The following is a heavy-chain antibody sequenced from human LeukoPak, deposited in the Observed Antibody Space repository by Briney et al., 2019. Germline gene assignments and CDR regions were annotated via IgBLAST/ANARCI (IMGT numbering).Heavy chain of an antibody. CDR1: GGSINSYY. Sequence: SETLSLTCTVSGGSINSYYWSWIRQPPGKGLEWIGYIYYSGSTNYNPSLKSRVTISVDTSKNQFSLKLSSVTAADTAVYYCARPYCSGGSCFDAFDIWGQGTMVTVSS. V-gene: IGHV4-59*01. CDR3: ARPYCSGGSCFDAFDI. J-gene: IGHJ3*02. CDR2: IYYSGST. D-gene: IGHD2-15*01.